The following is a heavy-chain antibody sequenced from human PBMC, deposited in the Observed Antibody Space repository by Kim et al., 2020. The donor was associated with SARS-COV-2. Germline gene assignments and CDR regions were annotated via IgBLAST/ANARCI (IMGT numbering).Heavy chain of an antibody. J-gene: IGHJ5*02. CDR1: GFTFSSYA. Sequence: GGSLRLSCAASGFTFSSYAMSWVRQAPGKGLEWVSAISGSGGSTYYADSVKGRFTISRDNSKNTLYLQMNSLRAEDTAVYYCATYSSSWPSVSWGQGTLVTVSS. V-gene: IGHV3-23*01. CDR2: ISGSGGST. CDR3: ATYSSSWPSVS. D-gene: IGHD6-13*01.